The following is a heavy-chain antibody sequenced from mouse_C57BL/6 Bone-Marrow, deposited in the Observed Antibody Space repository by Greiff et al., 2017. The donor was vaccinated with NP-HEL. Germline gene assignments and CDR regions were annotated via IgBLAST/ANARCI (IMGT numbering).Heavy chain of an antibody. Sequence: EVKLMESGGDLVKPGGSLKLSCAASGFTFSSYGMSWVRQTPDKRLEWVATISSGGSYTYYPDSVKGRFTISRDNAKNTLYLQMSSLKSEDTAMYYCARQNYYYGSSWNYWGRGTTLTVSS. CDR2: ISSGGSYT. CDR3: ARQNYYYGSSWNY. CDR1: GFTFSSYG. J-gene: IGHJ2*01. D-gene: IGHD1-1*01. V-gene: IGHV5-6*01.